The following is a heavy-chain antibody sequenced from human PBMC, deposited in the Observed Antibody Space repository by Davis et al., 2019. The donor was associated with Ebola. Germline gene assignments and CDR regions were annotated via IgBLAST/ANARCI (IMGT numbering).Heavy chain of an antibody. CDR2: IYYIGKT. D-gene: IGHD4-17*01. J-gene: IGHJ6*02. Sequence: GSLRLSCTVSGGSVSSFYWSWIRQSPGKGLEWIGYIYYIGKTNYNPSLESRITISVDTSKNQTSLRLSSVTAADTAVYYCARATVTTLYRYYYYGMDVWGQGTTVTVSS. CDR1: GGSVSSFY. V-gene: IGHV4-59*08. CDR3: ARATVTTLYRYYYYGMDV.